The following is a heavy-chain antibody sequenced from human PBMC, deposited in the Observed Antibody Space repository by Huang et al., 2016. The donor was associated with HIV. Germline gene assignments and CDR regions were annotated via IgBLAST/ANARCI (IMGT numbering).Heavy chain of an antibody. D-gene: IGHD3-10*01. CDR2: ITRSSGSI. J-gene: IGHJ3*02. CDR1: GFTFSTYN. V-gene: IGHV3-48*01. CDR3: ARFGSYYYGSGSYLDAFDI. Sequence: EVQLMESGGGLVQPGGSLRLSCAASGFTFSTYNMNWVRQAPGDGLEWVSYITRSSGSIYNSDSVKGRFTISRDNAKNALYLQMNSLRAEDTAVYYCARFGSYYYGSGSYLDAFDIWGQGTMVTVSS.